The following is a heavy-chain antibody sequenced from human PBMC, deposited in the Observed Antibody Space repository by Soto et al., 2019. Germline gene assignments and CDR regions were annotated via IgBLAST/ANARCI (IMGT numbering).Heavy chain of an antibody. V-gene: IGHV1-46*01. CDR2: INPGGGRT. J-gene: IGHJ4*02. Sequence: GASVKVSCKASGGTFSSYAISWVRQAPGQGLEWMGLINPGGGRTSYAQHLHGRVTMTRDTSTSTAYMELSSLRFEGTALYYCARGLVVAYSPALLWGQGTLVTVSS. CDR1: GGTFSSYA. CDR3: ARGLVVAYSPALL. D-gene: IGHD2-15*01.